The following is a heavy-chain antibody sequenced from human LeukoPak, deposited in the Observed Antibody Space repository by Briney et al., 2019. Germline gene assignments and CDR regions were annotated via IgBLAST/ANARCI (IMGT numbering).Heavy chain of an antibody. V-gene: IGHV1-18*01. CDR1: GYTFTSYG. Sequence: ASVKVSCKASGYTFTSYGISWVRQAPGQGLEWMGWISAYNGDTNYAQKLQGGVTMTTDTSTSTAYMELRSLRSDDTAVYYCARVGRWDGYNYVNYYGMDVWGQGTTVTVSS. CDR2: ISAYNGDT. D-gene: IGHD5-24*01. CDR3: ARVGRWDGYNYVNYYGMDV. J-gene: IGHJ6*02.